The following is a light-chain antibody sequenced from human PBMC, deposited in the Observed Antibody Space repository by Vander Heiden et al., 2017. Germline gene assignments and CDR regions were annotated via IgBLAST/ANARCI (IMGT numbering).Light chain of an antibody. CDR2: EAS. Sequence: DIQMTQSPSTLSASVEDRVTITCRASQIISRWLAWYQQKPGKAPKLLIYEASSLETGVPSRFSGSGSGTEFTLTISSLQPDDFATYYCQQYNSYPSTFGQGTKVEI. CDR3: QQYNSYPST. CDR1: QIISRW. J-gene: IGKJ1*01. V-gene: IGKV1-5*03.